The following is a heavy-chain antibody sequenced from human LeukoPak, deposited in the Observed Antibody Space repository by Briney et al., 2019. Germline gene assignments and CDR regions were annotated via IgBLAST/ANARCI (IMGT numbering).Heavy chain of an antibody. CDR3: TMRLRFLEWLPPGDY. J-gene: IGHJ4*02. CDR2: FVPEHGET. CDR1: GHTLSELS. D-gene: IGHD3-3*01. V-gene: IGHV1-24*01. Sequence: GASVKVSCKVSGHTLSELSMDWVRQAPGKGLEWVGNFVPEHGETRYAQKFQGRVTMTKDTSTETVYMELSSLKSDDTAIYYCTMRLRFLEWLPPGDYWGQGSLVTVSS.